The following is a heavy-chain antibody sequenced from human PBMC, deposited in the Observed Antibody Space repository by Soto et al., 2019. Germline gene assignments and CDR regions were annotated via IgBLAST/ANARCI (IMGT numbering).Heavy chain of an antibody. Sequence: PSETLSLTCTVSGGSISSGGYYWSWIRRHPGKGLEWIGYIYYSGSTYYNPSLKSRVTISVDTSKNQFSLKLSSVTAADTAVYYCARLGLADRSEAGPYYGMDVWGQGTTVTVSS. CDR2: IYYSGST. J-gene: IGHJ6*02. D-gene: IGHD6-19*01. CDR1: GGSISSGGYY. CDR3: ARLGLADRSEAGPYYGMDV. V-gene: IGHV4-31*03.